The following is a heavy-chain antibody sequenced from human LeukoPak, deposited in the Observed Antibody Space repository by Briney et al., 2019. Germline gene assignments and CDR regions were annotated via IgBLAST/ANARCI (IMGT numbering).Heavy chain of an antibody. D-gene: IGHD2-2*01. J-gene: IGHJ5*02. CDR1: GYTFTSYG. V-gene: IGHV1-18*01. CDR3: ARDMRVVVVPAAIWWFDP. CDR2: ISAYNGNT. Sequence: ASVKVSCKASGYTFTSYGISWVRQAPGQGLEWMGWISAYNGNTNYAQKLQGRVTMTTDTSTSTAYMELRSLRSDDTAVYYCARDMRVVVVPAAIWWFDPWDQGTLVTVSS.